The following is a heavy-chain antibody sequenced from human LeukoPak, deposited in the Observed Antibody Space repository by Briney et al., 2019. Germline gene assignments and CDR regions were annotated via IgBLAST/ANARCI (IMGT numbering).Heavy chain of an antibody. D-gene: IGHD3-22*01. V-gene: IGHV3-30-3*01. CDR1: GFTFSSYA. CDR3: ARSVDSSGLSYYFDY. CDR2: ISYDGSNK. J-gene: IGHJ4*02. Sequence: GGSLRLSCAASGFTFSSYAMHWVRQAPGKGLEWVALISYDGSNKYYADSVKGRFTISRDNSKNTLYLQMNSLRAEDTAVYYCARSVDSSGLSYYFDYWGQGTLVTVSS.